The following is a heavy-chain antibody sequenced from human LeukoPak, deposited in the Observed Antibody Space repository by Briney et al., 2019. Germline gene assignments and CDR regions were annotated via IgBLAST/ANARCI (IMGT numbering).Heavy chain of an antibody. D-gene: IGHD6-13*01. Sequence: PSETLSLTCAVYGGSISSYYWSWIRQPPGKGLEWIGYIYYTGNTNYNPSLKSRVTISADTSKNQFSLKLSSVTAADTAVYYCARGKQAPDYWGQGTLVTVSS. CDR2: IYYTGNT. J-gene: IGHJ4*02. CDR3: ARGKQAPDY. CDR1: GGSISSYY. V-gene: IGHV4-59*01.